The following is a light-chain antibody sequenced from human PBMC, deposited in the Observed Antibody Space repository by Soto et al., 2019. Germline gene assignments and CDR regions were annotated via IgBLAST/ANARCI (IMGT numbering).Light chain of an antibody. V-gene: IGLV4-60*02. CDR3: ETWDSNTHV. CDR1: SGHSSYI. CDR2: LEGSGSY. Sequence: QLVLTQSSSASASLGSSVKLTCTLSSGHSSYIIAWHQQQPGKAPRYLMKLEGSGSYSKGSGVPDRFSGSSSGADRYLTIANLQFEDEADYYCETWDSNTHVFGTGTKLTVL. J-gene: IGLJ1*01.